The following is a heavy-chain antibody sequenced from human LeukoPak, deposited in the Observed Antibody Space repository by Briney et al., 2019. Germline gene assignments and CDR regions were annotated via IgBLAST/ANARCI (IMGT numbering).Heavy chain of an antibody. CDR3: ARDQGNYYDGWFDP. J-gene: IGHJ5*02. Sequence: PSETLSLTCTVSGGSISSYYWSWIRQPPGKGLEWIGYIYYSGSTNYNPSLKSRVTISVDTSKNQFSLKLSSVTAADTAVYYCARDQGNYYDGWFDPWGQGTPVTVSS. V-gene: IGHV4-59*01. CDR1: GGSISSYY. D-gene: IGHD3-22*01. CDR2: IYYSGST.